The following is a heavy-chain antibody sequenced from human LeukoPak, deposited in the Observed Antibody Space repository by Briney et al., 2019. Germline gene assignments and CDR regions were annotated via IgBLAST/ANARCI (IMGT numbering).Heavy chain of an antibody. Sequence: ASVKVSCKASGYTFTSYGISWVRQAPGQGLEWLGWISAYNGNTNYAQKLQGRDTMTTDTSTSTAYMELRSLRSDDTAVYYCARTPNYYDSSGYQYYWGQGTLVTVSS. CDR3: ARTPNYYDSSGYQYY. D-gene: IGHD3-22*01. CDR1: GYTFTSYG. V-gene: IGHV1-18*01. J-gene: IGHJ4*02. CDR2: ISAYNGNT.